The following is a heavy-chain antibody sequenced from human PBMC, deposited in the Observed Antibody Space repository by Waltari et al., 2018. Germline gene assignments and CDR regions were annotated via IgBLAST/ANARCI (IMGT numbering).Heavy chain of an antibody. V-gene: IGHV3-73*01. CDR1: GLIISAYA. CDR2: IRSRFKGDAT. J-gene: IGHJ4*02. CDR3: IRPFEMGID. D-gene: IGHD7-27*01. Sequence: EVQLVESGGALAQPGGSLKTSCADDGLIISAYAIHWVRHASGKGPEWVGRIRSRFKGDATAYGESVQGRFTISRDDSKNAVYHEMNSLKTDDTAVYYCIRPFEMGIDWGQGTLVTVSS.